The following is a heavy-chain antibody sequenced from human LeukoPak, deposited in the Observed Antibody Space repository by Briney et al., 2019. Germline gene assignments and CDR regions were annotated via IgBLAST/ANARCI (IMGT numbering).Heavy chain of an antibody. J-gene: IGHJ4*02. CDR2: IYSGGST. Sequence: GGSLRLSCAASGFTVSINYMSWVRQAPGKGLEWVSVIYSGGSTYYADSVKGRFTISRDNSKNTLYLQMNSLRAEDTAVYYCAREKNVDTSGGAADYWGQGTLVTVSS. D-gene: IGHD5-18*01. CDR1: GFTVSINY. CDR3: AREKNVDTSGGAADY. V-gene: IGHV3-66*01.